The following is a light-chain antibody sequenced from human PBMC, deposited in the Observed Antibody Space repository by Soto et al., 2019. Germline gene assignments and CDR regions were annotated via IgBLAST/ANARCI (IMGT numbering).Light chain of an antibody. CDR3: QQYNFWPRT. Sequence: SLGTLSLTPGDRVTLSCRANQSVRSNLAWYQQRPGQAPRLLIYGASTRAAGVPARFSGSGSGTEFTLTISSLQSEDFTVYYCQQYNFWPRTFGQGGIVDIK. J-gene: IGKJ1*01. CDR1: QSVRSN. CDR2: GAS. V-gene: IGKV3-15*01.